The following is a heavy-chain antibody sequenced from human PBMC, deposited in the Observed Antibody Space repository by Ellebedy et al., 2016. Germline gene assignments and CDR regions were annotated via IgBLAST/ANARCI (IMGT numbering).Heavy chain of an antibody. D-gene: IGHD3-10*01. J-gene: IGHJ6*02. Sequence: GGSLRLXXAASGFTFSSHAFHWVRQAPGMGLEWVALIIVDGSEEHYSDSVKGRFTISRDNSKNTVYLQMNSLRLDDTGVYYCARGVAYGMDVWGQGTTVTVSS. CDR3: ARGVAYGMDV. CDR2: IIVDGSEE. CDR1: GFTFSSHA. V-gene: IGHV3-30-3*01.